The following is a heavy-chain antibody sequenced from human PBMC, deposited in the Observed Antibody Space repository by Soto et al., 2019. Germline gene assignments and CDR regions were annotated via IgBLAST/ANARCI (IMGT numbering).Heavy chain of an antibody. CDR3: ARDLRITIFGVLTPFDY. V-gene: IGHV3-48*03. D-gene: IGHD3-3*01. Sequence: RLSCAASGFTFSSYEMNWVRQAPGKGLEWVSYISSSGNTIYYADSVKGRFTISRDNADNSLFLQMNSLRVEDTAVYYCARDLRITIFGVLTPFDYWGQGTLVTVSS. J-gene: IGHJ4*02. CDR1: GFTFSSYE. CDR2: ISSSGNTI.